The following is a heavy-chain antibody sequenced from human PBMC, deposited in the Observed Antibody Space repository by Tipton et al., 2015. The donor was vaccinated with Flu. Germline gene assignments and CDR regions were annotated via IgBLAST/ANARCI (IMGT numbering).Heavy chain of an antibody. CDR1: GDSIGYPYY. Sequence: TLSLTCSVSGDSIGYPYYWGWIRQAPGKGLEWIGNIHRSGNTYHNPSLKSRVTISVDTSKNQFSLKLSSVTAADTAVYYCARGSERITIFGVVIPKGYYFDYWGQGTLVTVSS. V-gene: IGHV4-38-2*02. CDR2: IHRSGNT. D-gene: IGHD3-3*01. CDR3: ARGSERITIFGVVIPKGYYFDY. J-gene: IGHJ4*02.